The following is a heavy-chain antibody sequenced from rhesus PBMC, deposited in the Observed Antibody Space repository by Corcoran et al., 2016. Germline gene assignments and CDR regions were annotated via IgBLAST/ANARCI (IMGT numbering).Heavy chain of an antibody. D-gene: IGHD6-31*01. Sequence: QLQLQESGPGLVKPSETLSLTCAVSGGSISSNYWSRLRQPPGKGLEGLGRISGSGESTDYNPSLKSRVTISTDTSKNQFSLKLSSVTAADTAVYYCARGGAAARLDWYFDLWGPGTPITISS. J-gene: IGHJ2*01. V-gene: IGHV4-173*01. CDR1: GGSISSNY. CDR3: ARGGAAARLDWYFDL. CDR2: ISGSGEST.